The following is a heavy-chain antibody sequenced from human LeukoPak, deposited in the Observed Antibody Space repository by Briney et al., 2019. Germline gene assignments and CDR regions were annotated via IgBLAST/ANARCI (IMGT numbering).Heavy chain of an antibody. V-gene: IGHV1-2*02. D-gene: IGHD7-27*01. CDR2: INPNSGGT. CDR1: GYTFTGYY. J-gene: IGHJ4*02. Sequence: ASVKVSCKASGYTFTGYYMHWVRQAPGQGLEWMGWINPNSGGTNYAQKFQGRVTVTRDTSISTAYMELSRLRSDDTAVYYCARVLGTGGFLGYRGQGTLVTVSS. CDR3: ARVLGTGGFLGY.